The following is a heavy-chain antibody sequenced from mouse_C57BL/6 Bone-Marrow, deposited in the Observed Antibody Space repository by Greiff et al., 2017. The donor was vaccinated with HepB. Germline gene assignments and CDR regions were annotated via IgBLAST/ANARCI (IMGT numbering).Heavy chain of an antibody. CDR1: GYTFTDYY. V-gene: IGHV1-19*01. D-gene: IGHD4-1*01. J-gene: IGHJ2*01. CDR3: ARRGWDPYYFDY. CDR2: INPYNGGT. Sequence: VQLQQSGPVLVKPGASVKMSCKASGYTFTDYYMNWVKQSHGKSLEWIGVINPYNGGTSYNQKFKGKATLTVDKSSSTAYMELNSLTSEDSAVYYCARRGWDPYYFDYWGQGTTLTVSS.